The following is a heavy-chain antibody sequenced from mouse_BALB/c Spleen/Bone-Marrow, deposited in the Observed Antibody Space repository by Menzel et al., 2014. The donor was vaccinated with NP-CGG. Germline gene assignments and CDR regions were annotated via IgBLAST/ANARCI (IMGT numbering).Heavy chain of an antibody. J-gene: IGHJ4*01. CDR3: AKPIFH. CDR2: IDPANGNT. V-gene: IGHV14-3*02. Sequence: EVQLQQSGAELVKPGASVKLSCTASGFNIKDTYMHWVKQRPEQGLEWIGRIDPANGNTKYDPKFQGKATITADTSSNTASLQLSSLTSEDTAVYYCAKPIFHWGQGTSVTVSS. CDR1: GFNIKDTY.